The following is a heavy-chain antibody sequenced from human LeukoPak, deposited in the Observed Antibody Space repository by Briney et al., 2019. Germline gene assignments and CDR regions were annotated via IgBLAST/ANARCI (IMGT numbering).Heavy chain of an antibody. CDR3: ARDQWSSSSQRNVDY. CDR1: GYTFTNYG. J-gene: IGHJ4*02. Sequence: ASVKVSCKASGYTFTNYGISWARQAPGQGLEWMAWISSYNGNSIYAQKLQGRVTVTTDTSTSTAYMELRSLRSDDTAVYYCARDQWSSSSQRNVDYWGQGTLVTVSS. D-gene: IGHD6-13*01. V-gene: IGHV1-18*01. CDR2: ISSYNGNS.